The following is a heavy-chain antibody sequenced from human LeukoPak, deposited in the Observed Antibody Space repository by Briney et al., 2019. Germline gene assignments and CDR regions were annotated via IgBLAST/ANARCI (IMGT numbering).Heavy chain of an antibody. V-gene: IGHV4-39*01. CDR1: GVSISSSSYY. CDR2: IYYSGST. D-gene: IGHD3-22*01. Sequence: SETLSLTCTVSGVSISSSSYYWGWIRQPPGKVLEWIGTIYYSGSTYYNPSLKSRLTMSVDTSKNQFSLKLSSVTVADTAIYYCARQTYYYDSSGHPYWYFDLWGRGTLVTVSS. J-gene: IGHJ2*01. CDR3: ARQTYYYDSSGHPYWYFDL.